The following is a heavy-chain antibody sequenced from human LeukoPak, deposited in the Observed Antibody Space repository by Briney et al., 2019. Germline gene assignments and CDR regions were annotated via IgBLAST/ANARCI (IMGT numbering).Heavy chain of an antibody. CDR1: GDSVSSNIAA. CDR3: ARVPYYDFQADAFDI. Sequence: PSQTFSLTCAISGDSVSSNIAAWNWIRQSPSRGLEWLGRTYYRSKWYNDYAVSVKSRITINPDTSKNQFSLQLNSVTPEDTAVYYCARVPYYDFQADAFDIWGQGTMVTVSS. D-gene: IGHD3-3*01. V-gene: IGHV6-1*01. CDR2: TYYRSKWYN. J-gene: IGHJ3*02.